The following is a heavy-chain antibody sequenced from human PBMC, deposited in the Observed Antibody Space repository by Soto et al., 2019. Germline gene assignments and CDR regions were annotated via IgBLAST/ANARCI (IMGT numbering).Heavy chain of an antibody. J-gene: IGHJ4*02. CDR3: ARDIGYCSSTSCYARYYFDY. CDR1: GGSFSGYY. CDR2: INHSGST. V-gene: IGHV4-34*01. Sequence: SETLSLTCAVYGGSFSGYYWSWIRQPPGKGLEWIGEINHSGSTNYNPSLKSRVTISVDTSKNQFSLKLSSVTAADTAVYYCARDIGYCSSTSCYARYYFDYWGQGTLVTVSS. D-gene: IGHD2-2*01.